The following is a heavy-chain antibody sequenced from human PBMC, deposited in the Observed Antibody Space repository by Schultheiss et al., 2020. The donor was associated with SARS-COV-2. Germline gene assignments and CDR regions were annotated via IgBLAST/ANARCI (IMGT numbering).Heavy chain of an antibody. CDR2: INPSGGRT. Sequence: ASVKVSCKASGYTFTTYYMHWVRQAPGQGLEWMGIINPSGGRTSYAQKFQDRVTMTRDTSTSTVYMELSSLRPEDTAVYYCARGVSQIGVPPQNWLDPWGQGTLVTVSS. D-gene: IGHD5/OR15-5a*01. J-gene: IGHJ5*02. CDR1: GYTFTTYY. V-gene: IGHV1-46*01. CDR3: ARGVSQIGVPPQNWLDP.